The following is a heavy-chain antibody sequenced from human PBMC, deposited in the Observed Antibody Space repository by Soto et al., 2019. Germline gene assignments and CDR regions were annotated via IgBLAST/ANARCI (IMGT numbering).Heavy chain of an antibody. D-gene: IGHD3-22*01. CDR1: GFTFSNYG. Sequence: GGSLRLSCAASGFTFSNYGMHWARQAPGKGLEWVAAILYDGSNKYYADSVKGRFTISRDNSKNTLYLQMNSLRAEDTAVYYCAKLLYHYDSSGFTADYWGQGTQVTVSS. CDR3: AKLLYHYDSSGFTADY. V-gene: IGHV3-33*06. J-gene: IGHJ4*02. CDR2: ILYDGSNK.